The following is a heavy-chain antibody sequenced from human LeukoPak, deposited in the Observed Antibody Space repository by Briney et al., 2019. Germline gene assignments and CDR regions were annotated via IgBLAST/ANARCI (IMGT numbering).Heavy chain of an antibody. CDR1: GYTFTSYG. CDR3: ARAVTYYYDSSGYYLGY. D-gene: IGHD3-22*01. CDR2: ISAYNGNT. V-gene: IGHV1-18*01. J-gene: IGHJ4*02. Sequence: ASVTVSCKASGYTFTSYGISWVRQAPGQGLEWMGWISAYNGNTNYAQKLQGRVTMTTDTSTSTAYMELRSLRSDDTAVYYCARAVTYYYDSSGYYLGYWGQGTLVTVSS.